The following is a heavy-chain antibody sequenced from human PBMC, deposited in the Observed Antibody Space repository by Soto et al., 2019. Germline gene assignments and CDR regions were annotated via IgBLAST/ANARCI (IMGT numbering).Heavy chain of an antibody. V-gene: IGHV4-59*02. CDR2: MYYSETT. CDR3: ARANSSTWYKLEYKWFDP. D-gene: IGHD6-13*01. CDR1: GASVNDYY. Sequence: SETLSLTCTVSGASVNDYYWSWIRQTPGKGLEWVGFMYYSETTKYNPSLKGRVNMSLDTSKNQVSLHLKSVTAADTAVYYCARANSSTWYKLEYKWFDPWGQGTLVTVSS. J-gene: IGHJ5*02.